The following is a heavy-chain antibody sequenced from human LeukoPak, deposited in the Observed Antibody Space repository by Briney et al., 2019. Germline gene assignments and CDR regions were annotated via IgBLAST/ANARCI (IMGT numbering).Heavy chain of an antibody. V-gene: IGHV3-66*01. J-gene: IGHJ3*02. CDR1: GFTFSSYW. Sequence: GGSLRLSCAASGFTFSSYWMSWVRQAPGKGLEWVSVIYSGGSTYYADSVKGRFTISRDNSKNTLYLQMNSLRAEDTAVYYCARDTDSTSRYAFDIWGQGTVVTVSS. CDR3: ARDTDSTSRYAFDI. CDR2: IYSGGST. D-gene: IGHD2-2*01.